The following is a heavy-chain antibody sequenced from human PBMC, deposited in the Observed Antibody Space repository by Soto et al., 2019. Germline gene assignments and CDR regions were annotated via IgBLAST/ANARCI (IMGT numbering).Heavy chain of an antibody. Sequence: QEELVQSGAEVKKPGSSVNVSCKASGGTFASYSITWVRQAPGQRLEWMGEIIPLLKTVNYAQKFQGRVTITGDRSTSTVYMALSRLRSDDTAXXXCARDPVDLFGYMDVWGHGTTVTVS. CDR2: IIPLLKTV. CDR1: GGTFASYS. CDR3: ARDPVDLFGYMDV. J-gene: IGHJ6*02. D-gene: IGHD6-25*01. V-gene: IGHV1-69*06.